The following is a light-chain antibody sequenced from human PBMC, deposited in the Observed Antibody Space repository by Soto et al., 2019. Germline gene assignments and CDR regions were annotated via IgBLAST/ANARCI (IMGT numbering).Light chain of an antibody. J-gene: IGKJ1*01. V-gene: IGKV1-5*03. CDR2: KAS. CDR3: QHYNTYPWT. Sequence: DIQMTQSPSTLSASVEDRVSITFRSSQSIVRWLAWYQQKPGKAPNLLIYKASHLENGVPSRFSGSGSGTEFTLTISSLQPGDFATYYCQHYNTYPWTFGQGTKVDIK. CDR1: QSIVRW.